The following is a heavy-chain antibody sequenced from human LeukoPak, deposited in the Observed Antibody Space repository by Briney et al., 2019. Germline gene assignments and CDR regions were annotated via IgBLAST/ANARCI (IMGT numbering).Heavy chain of an antibody. D-gene: IGHD4-17*01. V-gene: IGHV5-51*01. CDR3: ARQREFTVTYFDY. J-gene: IGHJ4*02. CDR1: GYSFTSYW. Sequence: GESLKVSCKGSGYSFTSYWIGWVRQMPGKGLEWMGIIYPGDSDTRYSPSFQGQVTISADKSISTAYLQWSSLKASDTAMYYCARQREFTVTYFDYWGQGTLVTVSS. CDR2: IYPGDSDT.